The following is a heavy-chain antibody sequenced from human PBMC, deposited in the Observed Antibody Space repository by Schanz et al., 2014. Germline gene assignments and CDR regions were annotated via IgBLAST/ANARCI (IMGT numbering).Heavy chain of an antibody. CDR1: GYTFTSYG. CDR2: INPSGGST. J-gene: IGHJ4*02. V-gene: IGHV1-18*01. CDR3: ARATTAWPFDL. Sequence: QVQLVQSGAEVKKPGASVKVSCKASGYTFTSYGISWVRQAPGQGLEWMGMINPSGGSTTYAQKFQGRVTMTTDTATNTAYMELRSLRLDDTAVYYCARATTAWPFDLWGQGTLVTVSS. D-gene: IGHD4-17*01.